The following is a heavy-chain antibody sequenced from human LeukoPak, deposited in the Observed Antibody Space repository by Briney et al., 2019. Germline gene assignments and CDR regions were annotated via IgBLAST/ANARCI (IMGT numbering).Heavy chain of an antibody. CDR1: GYSFTSYC. Sequence: GESLKISCKGSGYSFTSYCIGWVRQMPGKGLEWMGIIYPGDSDTRYSPSFQGQVTISADKSISTAYLQWSSLKASDTAMYYCARYSSSWYPYNWFDPWGQGTPVTVSS. V-gene: IGHV5-51*01. CDR2: IYPGDSDT. D-gene: IGHD6-13*01. J-gene: IGHJ5*02. CDR3: ARYSSSWYPYNWFDP.